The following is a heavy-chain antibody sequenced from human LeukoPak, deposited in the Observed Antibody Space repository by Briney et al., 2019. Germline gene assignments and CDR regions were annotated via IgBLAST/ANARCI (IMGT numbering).Heavy chain of an antibody. V-gene: IGHV1-46*01. CDR2: INPRGTAT. CDR3: AIPGVSDY. Sequence: ASVKVSCKASGYSFTSHYMHWVRQAPGQGLEWMGLINPRGTATRYAESFQGRLTLTRDLSTSTDYMELSSLRSEDTAVYYCAIPGVSDYWGQGTLVTVSS. CDR1: GYSFTSHY. J-gene: IGHJ4*02.